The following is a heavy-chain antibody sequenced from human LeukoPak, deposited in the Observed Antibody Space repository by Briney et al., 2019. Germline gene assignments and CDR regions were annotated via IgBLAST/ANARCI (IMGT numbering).Heavy chain of an antibody. Sequence: PSETLSLTCTVSGYSISSGYYWGWIRQPPGKGLEWIGSIYHSGGTYYNPSLKSRVTISVDTSKNQFSLKLSSVTAADTAVYYCARHLSGFWSGYPYWGQGTLVTVSS. J-gene: IGHJ4*02. CDR1: GYSISSGYY. CDR2: IYHSGGT. D-gene: IGHD3-3*01. CDR3: ARHLSGFWSGYPY. V-gene: IGHV4-38-2*02.